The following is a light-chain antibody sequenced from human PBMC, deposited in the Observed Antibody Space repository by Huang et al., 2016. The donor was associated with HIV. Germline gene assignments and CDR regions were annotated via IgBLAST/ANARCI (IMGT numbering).Light chain of an antibody. CDR1: PSISNSD. CDR3: QQYDSSPPT. Sequence: EIVLTQSPGTLSLSPGERATFSCGASPSISNSDLAWYQQKPGQAPRLLIYGASSRATGIPDRFSGSGSGTDFTLTISRLEPEDFAVYFCQQYDSSPPTFGGGTKVEIK. CDR2: GAS. J-gene: IGKJ4*01. V-gene: IGKV3-20*01.